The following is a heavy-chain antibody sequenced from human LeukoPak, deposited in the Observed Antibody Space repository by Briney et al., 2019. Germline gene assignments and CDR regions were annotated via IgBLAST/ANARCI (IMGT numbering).Heavy chain of an antibody. CDR1: GYTFTGYF. J-gene: IGHJ3*02. Sequence: ASVRVSCKASGYTFTGYFMNWVRQAPGQGLEWMGRINPNNGGTNYAQNFQVRVTMTRDTSISTAYMELSSLRSEDTAVYYCARRSSGWYDDAFDIWGQGTMVTVSS. CDR2: INPNNGGT. CDR3: ARRSSGWYDDAFDI. D-gene: IGHD6-19*01. V-gene: IGHV1-2*06.